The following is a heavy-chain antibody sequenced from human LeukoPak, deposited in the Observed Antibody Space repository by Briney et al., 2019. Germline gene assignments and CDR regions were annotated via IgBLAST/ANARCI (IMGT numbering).Heavy chain of an antibody. J-gene: IGHJ4*02. CDR1: GYTFTSYG. V-gene: IGHV1-18*01. CDR2: ISGYNGNT. Sequence: ASVKVSCKASGYTFTSYGISWVRQAPGQGLEWMGWISGYNGNTSYAQKLQGRVTMTTDTSTTTVYMELRSLRSDDTAVYYCAGSKGAASSGGYWGQGTLVTVSS. CDR3: AGSKGAASSGGY. D-gene: IGHD6-13*01.